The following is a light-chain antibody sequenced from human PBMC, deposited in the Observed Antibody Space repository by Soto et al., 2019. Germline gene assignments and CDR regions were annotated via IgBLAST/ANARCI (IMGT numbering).Light chain of an antibody. Sequence: EIVLTQSPGTLSLSPGERATLSCRASQSVSNNYLAWYQQKPGQAPRLLIYDASSRATGIPGRFSGSGSGTDFTLTISRLEPEDSAVYYCQQYGSSPKTFGQGTKVDIK. CDR2: DAS. CDR1: QSVSNNY. CDR3: QQYGSSPKT. V-gene: IGKV3-20*01. J-gene: IGKJ1*01.